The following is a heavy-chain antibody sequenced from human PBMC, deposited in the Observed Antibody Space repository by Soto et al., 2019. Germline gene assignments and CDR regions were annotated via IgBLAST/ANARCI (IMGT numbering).Heavy chain of an antibody. V-gene: IGHV3-30-3*01. CDR3: ATPPALGFLEWLPDY. J-gene: IGHJ4*02. D-gene: IGHD3-3*01. CDR1: GFTFSSYA. Sequence: GGSLRLSCAASGFTFSSYAMHWVRQAPGKGLEWVAVISYDGSNKYYADSVKGRFTISRDNSKNTLYLQMNSLRAEDTAVYYCATPPALGFLEWLPDYWGQGXLVTVYS. CDR2: ISYDGSNK.